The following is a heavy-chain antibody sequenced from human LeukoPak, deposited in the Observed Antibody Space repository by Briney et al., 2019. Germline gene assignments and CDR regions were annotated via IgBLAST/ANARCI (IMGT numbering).Heavy chain of an antibody. Sequence: SETLSLTCTVSGGSISSSSYYWGWIRQPPGKGLEWIGSIYYSGSTYYNPSLKSRVTISVDTSKNQFSLKLSSMTAADTAVYYCATYSSSWYGGQEYFDYWGQGTLVTVSS. J-gene: IGHJ4*02. CDR3: ATYSSSWYGGQEYFDY. CDR2: IYYSGST. CDR1: GGSISSSSYY. V-gene: IGHV4-39*01. D-gene: IGHD6-13*01.